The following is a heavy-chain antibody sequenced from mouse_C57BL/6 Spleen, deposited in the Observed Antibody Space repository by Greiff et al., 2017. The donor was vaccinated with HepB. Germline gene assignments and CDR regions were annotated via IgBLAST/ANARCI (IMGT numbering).Heavy chain of an antibody. CDR1: GYTFTSYG. CDR2: IYPRSGNT. CDR3: ARSLITTVVATDDY. J-gene: IGHJ2*01. D-gene: IGHD1-1*01. V-gene: IGHV1-81*01. Sequence: VKLQESGAELARPGASVKLSCKASGYTFTSYGISWVKQRTGQGLEWIGEIYPRSGNTYYNEKFKGKATLTADKSSSTAYMELRSLTSEDSAVYFCARSLITTVVATDDYWGQGTTLTVSS.